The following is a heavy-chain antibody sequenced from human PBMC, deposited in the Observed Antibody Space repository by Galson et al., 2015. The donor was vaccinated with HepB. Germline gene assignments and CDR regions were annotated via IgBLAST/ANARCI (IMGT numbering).Heavy chain of an antibody. Sequence: SLRLSCAASGFTFSNYGMHWVRQAPGKGLEWVAVISSDGSNKYYADSVKGRFTISRDNSKNTLYLQLNSLRPEDTADYYCAKDLRATVGPCDYWGQGTLVTVSS. J-gene: IGHJ4*02. CDR1: GFTFSNYG. V-gene: IGHV3-30*18. CDR2: ISSDGSNK. D-gene: IGHD1-26*01. CDR3: AKDLRATVGPCDY.